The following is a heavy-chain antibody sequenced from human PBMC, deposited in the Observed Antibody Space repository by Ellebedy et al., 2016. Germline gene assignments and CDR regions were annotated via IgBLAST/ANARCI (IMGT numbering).Heavy chain of an antibody. CDR3: RQGHYFDQ. Sequence: GESLKIPXATSGFSFSNYFMTWIRRAPGKGLEWFATISGAGYTTFFADSVKGRFTISRDNSKNTLYLQMNNLRVDDTALYYCRQGHYFDQWGQGALVTVSS. J-gene: IGHJ4*02. V-gene: IGHV3-23*01. CDR2: ISGAGYTT. CDR1: GFSFSNYF.